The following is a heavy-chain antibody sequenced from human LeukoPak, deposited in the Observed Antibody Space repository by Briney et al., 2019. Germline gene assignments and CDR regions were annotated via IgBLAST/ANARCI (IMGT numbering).Heavy chain of an antibody. Sequence: PSETLSLTCAVSGGSISSSNWWSWVRQPPGKGLEWIGEIYHSGSTNYNPSLKSRVTISVDTSKNQFSLKLSSVTAADTAVYYCATSPWPAAAHFDYWGQGTLVTVSS. CDR3: ATSPWPAAAHFDY. J-gene: IGHJ4*02. V-gene: IGHV4-4*02. CDR2: IYHSGST. CDR1: GGSISSSNW. D-gene: IGHD6-13*01.